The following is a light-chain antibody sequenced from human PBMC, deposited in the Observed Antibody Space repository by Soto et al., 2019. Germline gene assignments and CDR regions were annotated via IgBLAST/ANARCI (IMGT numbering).Light chain of an antibody. CDR3: LQYNSFPLT. V-gene: IGKV1-17*01. CDR1: QGISKD. Sequence: DIQMTQSPSSLSASAGDRVTITCRASQGISKDLDWYQQKPGLVPKRLIYAASNLPSGVPSRFSGSGAGTEFTRTISSLQPEDFATYYCLQYNSFPLTFGGGTKVEIK. CDR2: AAS. J-gene: IGKJ4*01.